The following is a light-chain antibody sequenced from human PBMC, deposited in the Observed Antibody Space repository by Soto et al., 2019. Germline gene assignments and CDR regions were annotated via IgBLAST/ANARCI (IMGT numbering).Light chain of an antibody. Sequence: DIQMTQSPSTLSASVGDSGTITFRASQSISSWLAWYQQKPGKAPKLLIYKASSLESGVPSRFSGSGSWTEFTLTISSLQPDDFAAYYCQQYNSYSTFGQGTKVDIK. CDR1: QSISSW. J-gene: IGKJ1*01. V-gene: IGKV1-5*03. CDR3: QQYNSYST. CDR2: KAS.